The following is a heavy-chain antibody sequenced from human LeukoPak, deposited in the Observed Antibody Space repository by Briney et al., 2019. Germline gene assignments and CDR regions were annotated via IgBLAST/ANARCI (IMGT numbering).Heavy chain of an antibody. D-gene: IGHD6-19*01. CDR1: GYSISGGYY. V-gene: IGHV4-38-2*02. J-gene: IGHJ4*02. CDR2: IFQSVST. Sequence: AETLSLTCTVSGYSISGGYYWGWIRQPPGRGLEWIGTIFQSVSTYYNPSLKSRVTTSVDTSKNQFSLKLSSVTAADTAVYYCARNNSNGFDFWSQGTLVTVSS. CDR3: ARNNSNGFDF.